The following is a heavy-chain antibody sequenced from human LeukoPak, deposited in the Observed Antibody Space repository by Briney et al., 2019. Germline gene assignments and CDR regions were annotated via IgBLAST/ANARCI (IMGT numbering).Heavy chain of an antibody. CDR3: ARHPPYGYFSGGDWFDP. CDR2: IYYSGST. V-gene: IGHV4-39*01. J-gene: IGHJ5*02. CDR1: GGSISSSSYY. D-gene: IGHD5-18*01. Sequence: SETLSLTCTVSGGSISSSSYYWGWIRQPPGKGLEWFGSIYYSGSTYYNPSLKSRVTISVDTSKNQFSLKLSSVTAADTAVYYCARHPPYGYFSGGDWFDPWGQGTLVTVSS.